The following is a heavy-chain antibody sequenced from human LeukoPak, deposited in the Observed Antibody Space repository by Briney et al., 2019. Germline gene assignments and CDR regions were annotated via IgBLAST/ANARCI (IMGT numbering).Heavy chain of an antibody. V-gene: IGHV3-23*01. J-gene: IGHJ6*03. CDR3: AKCILTGYYKGYMDV. Sequence: GGSLRLSCAASGFTFSSYSMNWVRQAPGKGLEWVSAISGSGGSTYYADSVKGRFTISRDNSKNTLYLQMNSLRAEDTAVYYCAKCILTGYYKGYMDVWGKGTTVIISS. CDR2: ISGSGGST. D-gene: IGHD3-9*01. CDR1: GFTFSSYS.